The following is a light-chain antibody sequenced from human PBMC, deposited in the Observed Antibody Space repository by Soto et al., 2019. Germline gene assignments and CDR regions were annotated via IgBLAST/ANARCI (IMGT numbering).Light chain of an antibody. CDR2: GAS. J-gene: IGKJ3*01. V-gene: IGKV4-1*01. CDR1: QSVLYSSNSENY. Sequence: DIVMTQSPDSLAVSLGERATINCNSSQSVLYSSNSENYLAWYQQKPGQAPRLLIYGASSRATGIPDRFSGSGSGTDFTLTISRLEPEDFAVYYCQQYGSSPFTFGPGTKVDI. CDR3: QQYGSSPFT.